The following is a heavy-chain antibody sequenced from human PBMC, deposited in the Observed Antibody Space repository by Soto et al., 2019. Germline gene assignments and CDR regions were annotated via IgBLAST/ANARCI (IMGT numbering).Heavy chain of an antibody. V-gene: IGHV1-69*01. CDR2: SIPIFGTA. CDR3: AKGLGYSGDDHYYDFD. D-gene: IGHD5-12*01. J-gene: IGHJ2*01. Sequence: KVSCKASGGTFNNSPITWVRQAPGEGLEWMGGSIPIFGTANYAQKFQGRVTISVDESTSTAYMELSSLRSEDTAVYYCAKGLGYSGDDHYYDFD. CDR1: GGTFNNSP.